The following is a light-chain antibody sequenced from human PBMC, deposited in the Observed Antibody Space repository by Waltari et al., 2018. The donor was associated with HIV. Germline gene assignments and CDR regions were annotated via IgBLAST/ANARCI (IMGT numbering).Light chain of an antibody. CDR1: SSNIGAGYD. Sequence: QSVLTQPPSVSGAPGQRVTISCTGSSSNIGAGYDVHWYQQLPGTAPKLLIYGNHHRASVVPDRFSGSKSDTSASLAITGLQSEDEADYYCQSYDSTLSGSDWVFGGGTKLTVL. CDR2: GNH. CDR3: QSYDSTLSGSDWV. J-gene: IGLJ3*02. V-gene: IGLV1-40*01.